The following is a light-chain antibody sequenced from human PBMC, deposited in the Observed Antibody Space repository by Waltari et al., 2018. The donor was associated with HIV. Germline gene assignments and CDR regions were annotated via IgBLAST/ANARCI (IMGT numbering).Light chain of an antibody. Sequence: QSVLIQPPSASGTPGQRVTIPCSGSTFNPGNNFVSWYQQLPGTAPRLLIDGNNQRPSGVPDRFSTSKSGTSASLAISGLRSEDEVDYYCAAWDDSLTGWVFGGGTKLTVL. J-gene: IGLJ3*02. CDR2: GNN. CDR3: AAWDDSLTGWV. V-gene: IGLV1-47*01. CDR1: TFNPGNNF.